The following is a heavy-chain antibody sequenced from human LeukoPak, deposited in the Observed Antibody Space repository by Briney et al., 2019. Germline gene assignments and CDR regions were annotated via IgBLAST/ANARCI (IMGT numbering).Heavy chain of an antibody. CDR1: GGSISSSNW. CDR3: ARDQHRVTGWAGGFDP. CDR2: IYHSGST. V-gene: IGHV4-4*02. Sequence: PSGTLSLTCAVSGGSISSSNWWSWVRQPPGKGLEWIGEIYHSGSTYYNPSLKSRVTISVDRSKNQFPLKLSSVTAADTAVYYCARDQHRVTGWAGGFDPWGQGTLVTVSS. J-gene: IGHJ5*02. D-gene: IGHD3-9*01.